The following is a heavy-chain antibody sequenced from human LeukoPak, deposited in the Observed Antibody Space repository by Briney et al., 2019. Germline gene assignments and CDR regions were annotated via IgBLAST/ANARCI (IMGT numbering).Heavy chain of an antibody. J-gene: IGHJ5*02. CDR2: ISTYNGNT. CDR3: ARDLDGDSNS. V-gene: IGHV1-18*04. D-gene: IGHD4-17*01. CDR1: GYTFTSYA. Sequence: ASVKVSCKTSGYTFTSYAISWVRQAPGQGLEWVGWISTYNGNTNYAQKLQGRVTMTTDTSTSTAYLELRSLGSDDTAVYYCARDLDGDSNSWGQGTLVTVSS.